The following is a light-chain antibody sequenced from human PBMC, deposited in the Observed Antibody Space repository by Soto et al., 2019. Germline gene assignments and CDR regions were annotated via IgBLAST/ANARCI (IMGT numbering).Light chain of an antibody. V-gene: IGLV2-14*01. CDR3: SSYTTTNTLWV. CDR1: SSDVGAYDY. J-gene: IGLJ3*02. Sequence: QSASVSGSPGQSITISCTGTSSDVGAYDYVSWYQQNPGKAPKLIISEVSDRPSGVSNRFSGSKSGNTASLTISGLQAEDEADYFCSSYTTTNTLWVFGGGTKLTVL. CDR2: EVS.